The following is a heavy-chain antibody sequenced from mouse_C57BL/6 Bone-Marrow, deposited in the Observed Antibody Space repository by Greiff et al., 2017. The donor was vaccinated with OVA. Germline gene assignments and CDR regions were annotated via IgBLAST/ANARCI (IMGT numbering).Heavy chain of an antibody. Sequence: EVQLQQSVAELVRPGASVKLSCTASGFNIKNTYMHLVKQRPEQGLEWIGRIDPANGNTKYAPKFQGKATITADTSSNTAYLQLSSLTSEDTAIYYCARGSGYWFAYWGQGTLVTVSA. CDR3: ARGSGYWFAY. CDR2: IDPANGNT. V-gene: IGHV14-3*01. D-gene: IGHD3-2*02. J-gene: IGHJ3*01. CDR1: GFNIKNTY.